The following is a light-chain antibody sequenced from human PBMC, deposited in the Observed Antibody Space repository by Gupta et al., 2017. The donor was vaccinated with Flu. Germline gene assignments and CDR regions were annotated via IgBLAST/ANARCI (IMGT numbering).Light chain of an antibody. Sequence: DIQMTQSPSTLSASVGDRITITSRASQGMGKWVAWYQQKPGIAHKLLIYKASGLKSGVPSRFTGSGSGTECTLTISSLQPDEFAAYYCQQYNDYFGTFGQGTKVEI. V-gene: IGKV1-5*03. CDR3: QQYNDYFGT. J-gene: IGKJ1*01. CDR1: QGMGKW. CDR2: KAS.